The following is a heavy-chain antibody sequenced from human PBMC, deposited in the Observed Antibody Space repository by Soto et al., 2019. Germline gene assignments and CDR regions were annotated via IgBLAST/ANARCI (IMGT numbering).Heavy chain of an antibody. CDR3: ARERSAGTGWFDP. CDR2: MNPNSGNT. V-gene: IGHV1-8*01. J-gene: IGHJ5*02. Sequence: QVQLVQSGAEAKKPGASVKVSCKASGYTFTSYDINWVRQATGQGLEWMGWMNPNSGNTGYAQKFQGRVTMTRNTSMSTAYMGLSSLRSADTAVYYCARERSAGTGWFDPWGQGTLVTVSS. D-gene: IGHD6-13*01. CDR1: GYTFTSYD.